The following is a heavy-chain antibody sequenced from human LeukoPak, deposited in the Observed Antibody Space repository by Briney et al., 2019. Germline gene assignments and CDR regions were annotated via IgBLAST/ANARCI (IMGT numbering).Heavy chain of an antibody. CDR3: ASRDYYDSSGYYRTNSIGDY. V-gene: IGHV4-34*01. D-gene: IGHD3-22*01. Sequence: SETLSLTCAVYGGSFSGYYWSWIRQPPGKGLEWIGEINHSGSTNYNPSLKSRVTISVDTSKNQFSLKLSSVTAADTAVYYCASRDYYDSSGYYRTNSIGDYWGQGTLVTVSS. CDR2: INHSGST. J-gene: IGHJ4*02. CDR1: GGSFSGYY.